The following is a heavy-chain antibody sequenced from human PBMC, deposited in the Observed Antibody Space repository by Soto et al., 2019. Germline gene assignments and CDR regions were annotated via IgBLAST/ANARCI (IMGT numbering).Heavy chain of an antibody. Sequence: QVQLQESGPGLVKPSQTLSLTCTVSGGSISSGGYYWSWIRQHPGKGLEWIGYIYYSGSTYYNPSRKTRVNKAVDTYKNQFSLKLSSVTAADTTVYYWARLVFGNYDILTGDTHPAYYFDYWGQGTLVTVSS. J-gene: IGHJ4*02. D-gene: IGHD3-9*01. CDR3: ARLVFGNYDILTGDTHPAYYFDY. V-gene: IGHV4-31*03. CDR1: GGSISSGGYY. CDR2: IYYSGST.